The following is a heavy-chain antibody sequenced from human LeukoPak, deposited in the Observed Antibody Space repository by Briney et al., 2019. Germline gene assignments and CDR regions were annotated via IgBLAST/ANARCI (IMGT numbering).Heavy chain of an antibody. V-gene: IGHV3-33*01. CDR3: ARDRQYCSGGSCYPSDAFDI. J-gene: IGHJ3*02. CDR2: IWYDGSNK. CDR1: GFTFSSYG. D-gene: IGHD2-15*01. Sequence: GGSLRLSCAASGFTFSSYGMHWVRQAPGKGLEWVAVIWYDGSNKYYADSVEGRFTISRDNSKNTLYLQMNSLRAEDTAVYYCARDRQYCSGGSCYPSDAFDIWGQGTMVTVSS.